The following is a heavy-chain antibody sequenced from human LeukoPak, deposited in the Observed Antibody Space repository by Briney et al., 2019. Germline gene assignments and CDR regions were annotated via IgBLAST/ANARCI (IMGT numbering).Heavy chain of an antibody. Sequence: GGSLRLSCTASGFTLGSHDMHWVRQTTGEGLEWVAAIASGFKTFYAGSVKGRFTASREDAKNSLYLQMNSLRAGDTAVYYCVREARGYHYTYFDYWGQGTLVTVSS. CDR3: VREARGYHYTYFDY. V-gene: IGHV3-13*01. CDR1: GFTLGSHD. J-gene: IGHJ4*02. D-gene: IGHD5-18*01. CDR2: IASGFKT.